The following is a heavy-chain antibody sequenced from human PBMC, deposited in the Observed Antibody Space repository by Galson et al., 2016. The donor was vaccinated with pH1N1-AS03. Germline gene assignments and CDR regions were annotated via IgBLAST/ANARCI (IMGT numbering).Heavy chain of an antibody. D-gene: IGHD6-13*01. CDR2: IYQSGTT. J-gene: IGHJ3*02. Sequence: SETLSPTCGVSGYSISNSYYWGWIRQPPGKGLEWIGNIYQSGTTYYNPSLRSRDSISVDNSKNQFSLRLSSVTAADTAVYYCARVQMLGAGTNDAFDIWGRGTMVIVSS. CDR1: GYSISNSYY. CDR3: ARVQMLGAGTNDAFDI. V-gene: IGHV4-38-2*01.